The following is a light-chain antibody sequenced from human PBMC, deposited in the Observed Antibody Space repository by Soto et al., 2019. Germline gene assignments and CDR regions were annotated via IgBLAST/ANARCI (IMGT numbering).Light chain of an antibody. CDR2: DAS. CDR3: QQYNCYPHT. Sequence: DIQMTQSPSTLSSSAGDGATITCRASQSISSWFAWYQQKPGKAPKLLIYDASRLASGVPSRFSGSGSGTDFPLTISSLHADCVASYYCQQYNCYPHTFGQGTKLEIK. J-gene: IGKJ2*01. CDR1: QSISSW. V-gene: IGKV1-5*01.